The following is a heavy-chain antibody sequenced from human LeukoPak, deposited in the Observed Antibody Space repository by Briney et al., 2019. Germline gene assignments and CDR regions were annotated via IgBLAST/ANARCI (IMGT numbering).Heavy chain of an antibody. J-gene: IGHJ4*02. Sequence: PSETLSLTCTVSGGSISSSSYYWGWIRQPPRKGLEWIGSIYYSGSTYYNPSLKSRVTISVDTSKNQFSLYLRSVTAADTAVYYCARLMYSTGWFEYWGQGTLVTVSS. CDR2: IYYSGST. CDR1: GGSISSSSYY. V-gene: IGHV4-39*07. CDR3: ARLMYSTGWFEY. D-gene: IGHD6-19*01.